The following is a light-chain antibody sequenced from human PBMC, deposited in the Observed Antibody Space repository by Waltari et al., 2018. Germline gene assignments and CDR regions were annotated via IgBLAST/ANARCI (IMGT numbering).Light chain of an antibody. J-gene: IGLJ2*01. CDR3: QSFDSSLTGSDVV. CDR2: SNT. CDR1: SSNIGAGYD. Sequence: QSVLTQPPSVSGATGQRVTIACTGSSSNIGAGYDVHWYQQLPGTAPKLLIYSNTNRPSGVPDRFSGSKSGTSASLAISGLQAEDEADYYCQSFDSSLTGSDVVFGGGTKLTVL. V-gene: IGLV1-40*01.